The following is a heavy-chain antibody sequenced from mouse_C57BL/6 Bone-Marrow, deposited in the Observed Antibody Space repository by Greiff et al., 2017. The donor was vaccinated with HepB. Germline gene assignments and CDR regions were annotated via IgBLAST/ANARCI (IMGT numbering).Heavy chain of an antibody. J-gene: IGHJ1*03. CDR3: ARSGDDYDEDGYFDV. CDR1: GYAFSSSW. V-gene: IGHV1-82*01. D-gene: IGHD2-4*01. CDR2: IYPGDGDT. Sequence: QVQLQQSGPELVKPGASVKISCKASGYAFSSSWMNWVKQRPGKGLEGIGRIYPGDGDTNYNGKFKGKATLTADKSSSTAYMQLSSLTTEDSAIDYCARSGDDYDEDGYFDVWGTGTTVTVSS.